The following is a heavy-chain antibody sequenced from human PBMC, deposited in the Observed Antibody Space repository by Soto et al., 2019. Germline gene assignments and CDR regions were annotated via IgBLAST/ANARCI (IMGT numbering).Heavy chain of an antibody. CDR3: ARRVDAPRYFGLDV. V-gene: IGHV4-39*01. D-gene: IGHD1-20*01. J-gene: IGHJ6*02. Sequence: LRSTACGGSGGDTRGCGAWKKQPPGKGLECIGIFYYDGSTYNNPSLKSRVTLAVDTSKNQLSLRLRSLTAADTATYYCARRVDAPRYFGLDVWGQGTTVTVSS. CDR2: FYYDGST. CDR1: GGSGGDTRGC.